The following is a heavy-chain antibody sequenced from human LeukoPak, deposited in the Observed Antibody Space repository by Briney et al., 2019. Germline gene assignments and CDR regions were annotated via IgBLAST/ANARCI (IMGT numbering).Heavy chain of an antibody. CDR3: ARGRGGPPFDY. Sequence: PGGSLRLSCAASGFSFRGYGMHWVRQAPGKELEYVSAISADGGTTYYADSVKDRFIISRDNSKNTLYLQMGSLRNEDMAVYYCARGRGGPPFDYWGQGALVTVSS. V-gene: IGHV3-64*02. CDR1: GFSFRGYG. J-gene: IGHJ4*02. CDR2: ISADGGTT.